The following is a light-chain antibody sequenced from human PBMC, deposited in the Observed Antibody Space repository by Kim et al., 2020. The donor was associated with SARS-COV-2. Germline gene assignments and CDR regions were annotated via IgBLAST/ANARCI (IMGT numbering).Light chain of an antibody. CDR3: AAWDHSLNGPV. Sequence: GPRVTSSCSGGSPNIGRDYVYWYQHFPGPAPKLLIYTTNQRPSGVPDRFSGSKSDTSASLAISGLRSEDEADYYCAAWDHSLNGPVFGGGTQLTVL. V-gene: IGLV1-47*01. J-gene: IGLJ3*02. CDR2: TTN. CDR1: SPNIGRDY.